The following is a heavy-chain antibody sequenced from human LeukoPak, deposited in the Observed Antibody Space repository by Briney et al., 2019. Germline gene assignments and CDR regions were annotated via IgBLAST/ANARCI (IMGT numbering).Heavy chain of an antibody. CDR1: GGSFSGYY. CDR2: INHSGST. J-gene: IGHJ6*02. CDR3: ARLPYSSGWYYYYYYGMDV. Sequence: PSETLSLTCAVYGGSFSGYYWSWIRQPPGKGLEWIGEINHSGSTNYNPSLKSRVTISVDTSKNQFSLKLSSVTAADTAVYYCARLPYSSGWYYYYYYGMDVWGQGTTVTVSS. D-gene: IGHD6-13*01. V-gene: IGHV4-34*01.